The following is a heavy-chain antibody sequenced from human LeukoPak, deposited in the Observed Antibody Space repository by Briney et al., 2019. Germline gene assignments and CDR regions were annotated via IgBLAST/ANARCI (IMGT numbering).Heavy chain of an antibody. V-gene: IGHV3-33*01. CDR3: ARDPLWFGESRFDI. Sequence: PGGSLRLSCAASGFTFSSYGMHWVRQAPGKGLEWEAVIWYDGSNKYYADSVKGRFTISRDNSKNTLYLQMNSLRAEDTAVYYCARDPLWFGESRFDIWGQGTMVTVSS. CDR2: IWYDGSNK. CDR1: GFTFSSYG. D-gene: IGHD3-10*01. J-gene: IGHJ3*02.